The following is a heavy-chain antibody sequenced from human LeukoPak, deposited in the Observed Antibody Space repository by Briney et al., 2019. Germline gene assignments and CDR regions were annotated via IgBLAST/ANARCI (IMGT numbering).Heavy chain of an antibody. CDR2: IYYSGST. Sequence: SETLSLTCTVSGGSISSYYWSWIRQPPGKGLEWIGYIYYSGSTDYNPSLKSRVTISVDTSKNQFSLKLSSVTAADTAVYYCARQMDTAMVTGHYYYYMDVWGKGTTVTVSS. V-gene: IGHV4-59*08. J-gene: IGHJ6*03. CDR1: GGSISSYY. D-gene: IGHD5-18*01. CDR3: ARQMDTAMVTGHYYYYMDV.